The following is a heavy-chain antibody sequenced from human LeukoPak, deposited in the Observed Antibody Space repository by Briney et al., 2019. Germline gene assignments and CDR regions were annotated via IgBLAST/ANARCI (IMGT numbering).Heavy chain of an antibody. CDR2: IYYSGST. CDR3: ARLFPSYDYVWGSYRINAFDI. D-gene: IGHD3-16*02. J-gene: IGHJ3*02. V-gene: IGHV4-59*08. Sequence: SETLSLTCTVSGGSISSYYWSWIRQPPGKGLEWVGYIYYSGSTNYNPSLKSRVTTSVDTSKNQFSLKLSSVTAADTAVYYCARLFPSYDYVWGSYRINAFDIWGQGTMVTVSS. CDR1: GGSISSYY.